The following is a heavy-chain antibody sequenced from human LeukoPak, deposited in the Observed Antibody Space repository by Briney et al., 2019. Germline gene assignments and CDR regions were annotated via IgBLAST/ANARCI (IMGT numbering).Heavy chain of an antibody. CDR1: GFTFSSYA. CDR2: ISGSGGST. V-gene: IGHV3-23*01. J-gene: IGHJ4*02. Sequence: GGSLRLSCAASGFTFSSYAMSWVRQAPGKGLEWVSAISGSGGSTFSADSVKGRFTISRDNSKNTLYLQMNSLRAEDTAVYYCAKPGYCASTSCSTFDYWGQGALVTVSS. CDR3: AKPGYCASTSCSTFDY. D-gene: IGHD2-2*02.